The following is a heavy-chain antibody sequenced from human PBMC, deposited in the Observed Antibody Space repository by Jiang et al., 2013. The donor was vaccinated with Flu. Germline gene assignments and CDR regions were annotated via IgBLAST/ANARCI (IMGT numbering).Heavy chain of an antibody. CDR1: SSSSYY. J-gene: IGHJ4*02. V-gene: IGHV4-39*01. Sequence: SSSSYYWGWIRQPPGKGLEWIGSIYYSGSTYYNPSLKSRVTISVDTSKNQFSLKLSSVTAADTAVYYCARQKKSGWSRRGTDYWGQGTLVTVSS. CDR2: IYYSGST. D-gene: IGHD6-19*01. CDR3: ARQKKSGWSRRGTDY.